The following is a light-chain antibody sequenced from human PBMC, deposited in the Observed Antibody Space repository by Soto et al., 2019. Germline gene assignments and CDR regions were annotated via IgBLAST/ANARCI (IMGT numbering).Light chain of an antibody. Sequence: EIVLTQSPGTLSLSPGERATLSCRARERVSSSFLAWYQQKPGQAPRLLIYGASNRATGIPDRFSGSGSGTDFTLTISRLEPEDFAVYYCQQYGDSPQTFGQGTKV. CDR3: QQYGDSPQT. CDR1: ERVSSSF. V-gene: IGKV3-20*01. CDR2: GAS. J-gene: IGKJ1*01.